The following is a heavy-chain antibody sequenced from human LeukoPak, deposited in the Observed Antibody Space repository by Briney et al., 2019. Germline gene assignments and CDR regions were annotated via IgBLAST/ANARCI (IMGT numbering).Heavy chain of an antibody. Sequence: ASVKVSCKASGYTFTGYYMHWVRQAPGQGLEWMGRINPNSGGTNYAQKFQGRVTMTRDTSISTAYMELSRLRSDDTAVYYCARGRPSTNRNNINWFDHWGQGTLVTVSS. CDR2: INPNSGGT. CDR3: ARGRPSTNRNNINWFDH. V-gene: IGHV1-2*06. J-gene: IGHJ5*02. D-gene: IGHD2/OR15-2a*01. CDR1: GYTFTGYY.